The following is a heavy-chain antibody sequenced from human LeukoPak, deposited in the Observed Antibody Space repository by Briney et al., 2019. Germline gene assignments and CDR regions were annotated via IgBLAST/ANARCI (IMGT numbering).Heavy chain of an antibody. J-gene: IGHJ3*02. V-gene: IGHV4-59*01. Sequence: SESLSLTCTVSGGSIKPYYWSWIRQSPGKGLQWIGYIYHTGPTNYNPSRKSRVTISLDTSKNQFSLKLISVTAADTDIYYCARVGGMTTINNDAFDIWGQGTMVTVSS. CDR3: ARVGGMTTINNDAFDI. CDR2: IYHTGPT. D-gene: IGHD5-24*01. CDR1: GGSIKPYY.